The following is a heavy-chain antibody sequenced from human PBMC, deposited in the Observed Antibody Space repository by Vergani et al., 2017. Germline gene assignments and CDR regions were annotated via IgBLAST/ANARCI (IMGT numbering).Heavy chain of an antibody. Sequence: QVQLVQSGAKVKKPGSSVKVSCKASGGTFSSYAISWVRQAPGQGLEWMGGIIPIFGTANYAQKFQGRVTITADESTSTAYMELSSLRSEDTAVYYCASPGHYYDSSGYSPYDAFDIWGQGTMVTVSS. CDR1: GGTFSSYA. CDR3: ASPGHYYDSSGYSPYDAFDI. CDR2: IIPIFGTA. D-gene: IGHD3-22*01. V-gene: IGHV1-69*01. J-gene: IGHJ3*02.